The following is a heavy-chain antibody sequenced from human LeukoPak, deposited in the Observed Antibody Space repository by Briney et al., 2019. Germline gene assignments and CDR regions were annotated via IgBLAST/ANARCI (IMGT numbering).Heavy chain of an antibody. Sequence: GESLKISCKASGYTSTTSWIGWVRQMPGKGLEYMGIIYPGDSDTRYSPSFQGQVTISADKSISTAYMQWNSLKASDTAMYYCARLGYCSSGGCFSRGYFQDWGQGTLVTVSS. CDR3: ARLGYCSSGGCFSRGYFQD. CDR2: IYPGDSDT. D-gene: IGHD2-15*01. CDR1: GYTSTTSW. V-gene: IGHV5-51*01. J-gene: IGHJ1*01.